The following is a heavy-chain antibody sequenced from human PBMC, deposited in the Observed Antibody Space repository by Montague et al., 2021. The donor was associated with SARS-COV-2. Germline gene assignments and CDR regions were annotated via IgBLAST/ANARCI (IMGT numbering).Heavy chain of an antibody. D-gene: IGHD5-24*01. V-gene: IGHV4-39*02. CDR2: IYYSGST. CDR3: AGEMATVVNYYYYGMDV. Sequence: SETLSLTCTVSGGSISSSSYYWSWIRQPPGKGLEWIGSIYYSGSTYYNPSLKSRVTISVDTSKNQFSLKLSSVTAADTAVYYCAGEMATVVNYYYYGMDVWGQGTTVTVSS. J-gene: IGHJ6*02. CDR1: GGSISSSSYY.